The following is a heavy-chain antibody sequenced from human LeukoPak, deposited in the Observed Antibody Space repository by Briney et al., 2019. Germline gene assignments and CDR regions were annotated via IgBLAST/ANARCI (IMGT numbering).Heavy chain of an antibody. CDR3: ARVHDILTGPADY. D-gene: IGHD3-9*01. J-gene: IGHJ4*02. CDR2: IYYSGST. V-gene: IGHV4-59*01. Sequence: SETLSLTCTVSGGSISRDYWSWIRQPPGKGLEWIGYIYYSGSTNYNPSLKSRVTISVDTSKNQFSLKLSSVTAADTAVYYCARVHDILTGPADYWGQGTLVTVSS. CDR1: GGSISRDY.